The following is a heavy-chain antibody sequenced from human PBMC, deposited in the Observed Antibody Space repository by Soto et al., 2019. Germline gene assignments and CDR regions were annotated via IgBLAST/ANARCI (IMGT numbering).Heavy chain of an antibody. D-gene: IGHD4-4*01. CDR2: IYYSGST. J-gene: IGHJ4*02. CDR3: ARSMPLGVTTSPPIS. V-gene: IGHV4-39*01. Sequence: QLQLQESGPGLVKPSETLSLTCTVSGGSISSSSYYWGWIRQPPGKGLEWIGSIYYSGSTYYNPSLKSRVTISVDTSKNQFSLKLSSVTAADTAVYYCARSMPLGVTTSPPISWGQGTLVTVSS. CDR1: GGSISSSSYY.